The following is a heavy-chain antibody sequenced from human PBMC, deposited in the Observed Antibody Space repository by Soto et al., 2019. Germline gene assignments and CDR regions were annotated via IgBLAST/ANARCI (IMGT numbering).Heavy chain of an antibody. V-gene: IGHV3-7*01. CDR2: IKQDGSEK. CDR1: GFTFSSYW. J-gene: IGHJ4*02. Sequence: GGSLRLSCAASGFTFSSYWMSWVRQAPGKGLEWVANIKQDGSEKCYVDSVKGRFTISRDNAKNSLYLQMNSLRAEDTAVYYCARDDSDIVVVVAATPFDYWGQGTLVTVSS. CDR3: ARDDSDIVVVVAATPFDY. D-gene: IGHD2-15*01.